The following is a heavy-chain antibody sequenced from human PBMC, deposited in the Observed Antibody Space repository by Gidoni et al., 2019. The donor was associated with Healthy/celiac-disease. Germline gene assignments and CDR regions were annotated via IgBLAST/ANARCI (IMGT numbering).Heavy chain of an antibody. D-gene: IGHD3-16*02. CDR2: MNPNSGNT. CDR3: ARGGMITFGGVIVKGDYFDY. CDR1: GYTFTSYD. V-gene: IGHV1-8*01. Sequence: QVQLVQSGAEVKKPWASVKVSCKASGYTFTSYDINWVRQATGQGLAWMGWMNPNSGNTGYAQKFQGRVTMTRNTSISTAYMELSSLRSEDTAVYYCARGGMITFGGVIVKGDYFDYWGQGTLVTVSS. J-gene: IGHJ4*02.